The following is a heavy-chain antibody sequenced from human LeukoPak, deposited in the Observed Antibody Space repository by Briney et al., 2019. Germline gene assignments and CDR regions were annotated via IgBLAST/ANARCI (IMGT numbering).Heavy chain of an antibody. CDR1: GYLFLGHD. CDR2: ISGYKGDT. Sequence: ASVKVSCKASGYLFLGHDISWVRQAPGQGLEWMGWISGYKGDTKYAQKFQGRVTLTTDTSTSTAYMELRSLRSDDTAVYYCARGGRGYSYGRLDYWGQGTLVTVSS. J-gene: IGHJ4*02. CDR3: ARGGRGYSYGRLDY. D-gene: IGHD5-18*01. V-gene: IGHV1-18*01.